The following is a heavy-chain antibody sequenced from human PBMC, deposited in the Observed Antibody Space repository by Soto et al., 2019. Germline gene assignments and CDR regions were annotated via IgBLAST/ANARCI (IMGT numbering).Heavy chain of an antibody. V-gene: IGHV4-61*01. Sequence: PSETLSLTCTVSGGSVSSGSYYWSWIRQPPGKGLEWIGYIYYSGSTNYNPSLKSRVTISVDTSRNQFSLKLSSVTAADTAVYYCARGEKLLSFYYFDYWGQGTLVTVSS. CDR3: ARGEKLLSFYYFDY. J-gene: IGHJ4*02. CDR1: GGSVSSGSYY. D-gene: IGHD1-26*01. CDR2: IYYSGST.